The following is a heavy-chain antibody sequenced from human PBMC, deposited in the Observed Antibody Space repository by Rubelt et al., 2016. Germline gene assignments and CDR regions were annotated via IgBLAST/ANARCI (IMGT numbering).Heavy chain of an antibody. D-gene: IGHD1-26*01. CDR2: IGMSSSYR. J-gene: IGHJ4*02. CDR3: ARGGPRD. Sequence: VQLVESGGGVVQPGRSLRLSCAASGFTFSSYAMHWVRQAPGKGLEWVSSIGMSSSYRYYADSVKGRFTISRDNAKNSLYLQMNSLRAEDTAVYYCARGGPRDWGQGTLVTVSS. CDR1: GFTFSSYA. V-gene: IGHV3-21*01.